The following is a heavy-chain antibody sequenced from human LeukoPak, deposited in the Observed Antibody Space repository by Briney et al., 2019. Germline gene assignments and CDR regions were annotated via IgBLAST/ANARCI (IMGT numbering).Heavy chain of an antibody. Sequence: GFLRLSCAATGFTFSSYGMHWVRQAPGKGLEWVAVISYDGSNKYYADSVKGRFTISRDNSKNTLYLQMNSLRAEDTAVYYCACEEIAAARISIGYWGQGTLVTVSS. D-gene: IGHD6-13*01. CDR3: ACEEIAAARISIGY. J-gene: IGHJ4*02. CDR2: ISYDGSNK. V-gene: IGHV3-30*03. CDR1: GFTFSSYG.